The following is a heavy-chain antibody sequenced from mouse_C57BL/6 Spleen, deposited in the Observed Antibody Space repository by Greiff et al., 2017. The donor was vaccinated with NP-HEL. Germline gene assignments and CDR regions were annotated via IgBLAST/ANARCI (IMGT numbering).Heavy chain of an antibody. Sequence: SGPELVKPGASVKISCKASGYSFTGYYMNWVKQSPEKSLEWIGEINPSTGGTTYNQKFKAKATLTVDKSSSTAYMQLKSLTSEDSAVYYCASSSFDYWGQGTTLTVSS. V-gene: IGHV1-42*01. CDR3: ASSSFDY. D-gene: IGHD1-1*01. CDR2: INPSTGGT. CDR1: GYSFTGYY. J-gene: IGHJ2*01.